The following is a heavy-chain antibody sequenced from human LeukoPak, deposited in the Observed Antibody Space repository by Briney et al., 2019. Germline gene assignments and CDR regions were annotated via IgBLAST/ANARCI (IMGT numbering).Heavy chain of an antibody. J-gene: IGHJ5*02. CDR1: GGSISSGGYS. Sequence: PSETLSLTCAVSGGSISSGGYSWSWIRQPPGKGLEWIGYIYHSGSTYYNPSLKSRVTISVDTSENQFSLKLSSVTAADTAVYYCARGRPRYQLLWTGQSNWFDPWGQGTLVTVSS. CDR2: IYHSGST. CDR3: ARGRPRYQLLWTGQSNWFDP. V-gene: IGHV4-30-2*01. D-gene: IGHD2-2*01.